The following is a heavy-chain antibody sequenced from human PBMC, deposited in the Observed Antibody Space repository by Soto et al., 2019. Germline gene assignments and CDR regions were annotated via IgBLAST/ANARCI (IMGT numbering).Heavy chain of an antibody. CDR3: AKDLIAAAGSPYFDY. CDR2: ISYDGSNK. CDR1: GFTFSSYG. J-gene: IGHJ4*02. V-gene: IGHV3-30*18. D-gene: IGHD6-13*01. Sequence: QVQLVESGGGVVQPGRSLRLSCAASGFTFSSYGMHWVRQAPGKGLEGVAVISYDGSNKYYADSVKGRFTISRDNSKNTLYLQMNSLRAEDTAVYYCAKDLIAAAGSPYFDYWGQGPLVTVSS.